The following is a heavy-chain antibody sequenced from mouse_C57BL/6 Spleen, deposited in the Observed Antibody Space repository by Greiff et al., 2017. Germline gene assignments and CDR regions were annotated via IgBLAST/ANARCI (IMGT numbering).Heavy chain of an antibody. J-gene: IGHJ1*03. CDR2: ISYDGSN. CDR1: GYSITSGYY. Sequence: EVKLQESGPGLVKPSQSLSLTCSVTGYSITSGYYWNWIRQFPGNKLEWMGYISYDGSNNYNPSLKNRISITRDTSKNQFFLKLNSVTTEDTATYYCARDLLITTVVAEWYFDVWGTGTTVTVSS. D-gene: IGHD1-1*01. V-gene: IGHV3-6*01. CDR3: ARDLLITTVVAEWYFDV.